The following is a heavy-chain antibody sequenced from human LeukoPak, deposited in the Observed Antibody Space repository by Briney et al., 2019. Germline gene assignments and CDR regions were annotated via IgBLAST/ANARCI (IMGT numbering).Heavy chain of an antibody. Sequence: ASVKVSCKASGYTFTSYGISWVRQAPGQGLEWMGWISAYNGNTNYAQKLQGRVTMTTDTSTSTAYMELRSLRSDDTAVYYCASRGVVVPAAMSLNYYYGMDVWGQGTTVTVSS. CDR1: GYTFTSYG. V-gene: IGHV1-18*01. CDR2: ISAYNGNT. D-gene: IGHD2-2*01. CDR3: ASRGVVVPAAMSLNYYYGMDV. J-gene: IGHJ6*02.